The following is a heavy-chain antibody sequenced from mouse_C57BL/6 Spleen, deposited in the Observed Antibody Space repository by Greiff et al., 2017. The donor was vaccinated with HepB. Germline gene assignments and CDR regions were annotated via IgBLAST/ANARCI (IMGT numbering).Heavy chain of an antibody. D-gene: IGHD1-1*01. V-gene: IGHV5-17*01. J-gene: IGHJ2*01. Sequence: DVHLVESGGGLVKPGGSLKLSCAASGFTFSDYGMHWVRQAPEKGLEWVAYISSGSSTIYYADTVKGRFTISRDNAKNTLFLQMTSLRSEDTAMYYCARRDTVVENYFDYWGQGTTLTVSS. CDR2: ISSGSSTI. CDR3: ARRDTVVENYFDY. CDR1: GFTFSDYG.